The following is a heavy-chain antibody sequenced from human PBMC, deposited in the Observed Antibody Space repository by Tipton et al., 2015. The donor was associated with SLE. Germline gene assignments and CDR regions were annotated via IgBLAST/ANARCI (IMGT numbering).Heavy chain of an antibody. CDR1: DDSIFTYY. D-gene: IGHD6-6*01. CDR3: ARHLGAARSPWYYFYGMDV. J-gene: IGHJ6*02. V-gene: IGHV4-59*08. CDR2: TFYRGNT. Sequence: TLSLTCTVSDDSIFTYYWSWIRQPPGKGLEWIGHTFYRGNTDYNPSLKSRVTISLDTSKNQFSLKLSSVTAADTALYFCARHLGAARSPWYYFYGMDVWGQGTTVTVSS.